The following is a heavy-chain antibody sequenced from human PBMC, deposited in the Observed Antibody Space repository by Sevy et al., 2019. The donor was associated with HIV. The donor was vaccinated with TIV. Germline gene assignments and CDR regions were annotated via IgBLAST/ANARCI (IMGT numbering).Heavy chain of an antibody. CDR3: ARHRRFWPFGS. CDR2: VYCGGSSGYCGSS. Sequence: SETLSLTCTVSGGSIRSNTYYWGWIRQPPGKGLEWIGTVYCGGSSGYCGSSYYNTSLKSRLTISADTSKSQFSLKLNSVTAADTAVYYCARHRRFWPFGSWGQGTLVTVSS. J-gene: IGHJ5*02. CDR1: GGSIRSNTYY. V-gene: IGHV4-39*01. D-gene: IGHD3-16*01.